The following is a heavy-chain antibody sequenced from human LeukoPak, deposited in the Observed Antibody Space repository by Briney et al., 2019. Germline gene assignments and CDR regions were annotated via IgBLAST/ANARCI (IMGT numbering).Heavy chain of an antibody. J-gene: IGHJ4*02. CDR1: GYTFTSYG. CDR2: ISAYSGNT. CDR3: ARDRRFDDFWSGFRDF. Sequence: ASVKVSCKASGYTFTSYGISWVRQAPGQGLEWMGWISAYSGNTNFAQKLQGRVTMTTDTSTSTAYLELRSLISDDTAVYYCARDRRFDDFWSGFRDFWGQGTLVTVSS. D-gene: IGHD3-3*01. V-gene: IGHV1-18*01.